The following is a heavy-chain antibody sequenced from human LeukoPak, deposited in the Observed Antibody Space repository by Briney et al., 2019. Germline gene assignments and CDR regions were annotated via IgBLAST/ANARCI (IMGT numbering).Heavy chain of an antibody. CDR2: TYYSGST. CDR1: GGSISSYY. V-gene: IGHV4-59*01. D-gene: IGHD3-3*01. J-gene: IGHJ4*02. CDR3: ASHKYDFWSGYLDY. Sequence: SETLSLTCTVSGGSISSYYWSWIRQPPGKGLEWIGYTYYSGSTNYNPSLKSRVTISVDTSKNQFSLKLSSVTAADTAVYYCASHKYDFWSGYLDYWGQGTLVTVSS.